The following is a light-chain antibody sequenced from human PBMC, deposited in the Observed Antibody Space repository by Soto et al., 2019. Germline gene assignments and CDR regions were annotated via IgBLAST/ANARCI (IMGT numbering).Light chain of an antibody. CDR3: QKYNGAFWT. J-gene: IGKJ1*01. CDR2: AAS. CDR1: QGIRNY. Sequence: DIQMTQSPSSLSASVGDRVTITCRASQGIRNYLAWYQQKPGKVPKLLIYAASSLQSGVPSRFSGSGSGTDFTLTISSLQPEDVATYYCQKYNGAFWTFRQGTKVEIK. V-gene: IGKV1-27*01.